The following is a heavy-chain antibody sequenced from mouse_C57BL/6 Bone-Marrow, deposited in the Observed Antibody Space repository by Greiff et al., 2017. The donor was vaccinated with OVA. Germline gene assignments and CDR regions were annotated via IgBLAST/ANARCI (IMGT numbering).Heavy chain of an antibody. D-gene: IGHD1-1*02. Sequence: QVQLQQSGAELVKPGASVKLSCQASGYTFTEYTIHWVKQRSGQGLEWIGWFYPGSGSIKYNEKFKDKATLTADKSSSTAYMELSRLTSEDSAVYSCARHEKGGLRGWFMDYWGQGTSVTVSS. CDR2: FYPGSGSI. J-gene: IGHJ4*01. V-gene: IGHV1-62-2*01. CDR3: ARHEKGGLRGWFMDY. CDR1: GYTFTEYT.